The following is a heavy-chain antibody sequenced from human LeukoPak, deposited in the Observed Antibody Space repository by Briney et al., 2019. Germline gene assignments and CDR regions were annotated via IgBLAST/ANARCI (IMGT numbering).Heavy chain of an antibody. Sequence: GGSLRLSCVASGFSLTTYGMLWVRQAPGKGLQWVAFMQSDGTSKYYGDSVEGRFTISRDNSKSTLYLLMNSLSAEDTGIYYCAKDRSIKGGFDPWGQGTPVTVSS. CDR2: MQSDGTSK. V-gene: IGHV3-30*02. D-gene: IGHD3-16*01. J-gene: IGHJ5*02. CDR1: GFSLTTYG. CDR3: AKDRSIKGGFDP.